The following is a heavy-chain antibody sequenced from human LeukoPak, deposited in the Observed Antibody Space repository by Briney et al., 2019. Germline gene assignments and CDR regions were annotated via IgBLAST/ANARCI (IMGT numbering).Heavy chain of an antibody. J-gene: IGHJ4*02. CDR2: INPNSGGT. D-gene: IGHD6-13*01. CDR3: ARGASVAAASNYFDY. CDR1: GYTFTGYY. Sequence: ASVKVSCKASGYTFTGYYMHWVRQAPGQGLEWMGWINPNSGGTNYAQKFQGRVTMTRDTSISTAYMELSSLRSEDTAVYYCARGASVAAASNYFDYWGQGTLVTVSS. V-gene: IGHV1-2*02.